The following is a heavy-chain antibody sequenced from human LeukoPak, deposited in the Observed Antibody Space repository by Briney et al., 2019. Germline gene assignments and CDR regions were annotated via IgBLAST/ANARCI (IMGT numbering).Heavy chain of an antibody. CDR3: ARGRNIVVVPSARVWFGSYGYYYYGMDV. V-gene: IGHV1-8*02. CDR2: MNPNSGNT. D-gene: IGHD2-2*01. Sequence: ASVKVSCKASGYTFTSYYMHWVRQATGQGLEWMGWMNPNSGNTGYAQKFQGRVTMTRNTSISTAYMELSSLRSEDTAVYYCARGRNIVVVPSARVWFGSYGYYYYGMDVWGQGTTVTVSS. J-gene: IGHJ6*02. CDR1: GYTFTSYY.